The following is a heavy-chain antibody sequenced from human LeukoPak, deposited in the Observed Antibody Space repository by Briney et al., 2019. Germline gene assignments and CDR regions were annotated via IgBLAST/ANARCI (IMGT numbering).Heavy chain of an antibody. CDR2: ITSSSSYI. Sequence: GGSLSLSCAASGFTFSSYSMNWVRPAPGKGLEWVSSITSSSSYIYYSDSVKGRFTISRDNTKNSLYLQMNSLRAEDTAVYYCAKDYGDYVGLRHYYGMDVWGQGTTVTVSS. V-gene: IGHV3-21*01. CDR1: GFTFSSYS. J-gene: IGHJ6*02. CDR3: AKDYGDYVGLRHYYGMDV. D-gene: IGHD4-17*01.